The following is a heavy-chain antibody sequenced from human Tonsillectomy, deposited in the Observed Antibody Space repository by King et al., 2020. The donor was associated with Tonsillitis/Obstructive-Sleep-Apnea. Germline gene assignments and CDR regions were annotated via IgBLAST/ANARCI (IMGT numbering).Heavy chain of an antibody. CDR3: AKHLWFGEFLGYFDY. CDR1: GFTFSSYA. CDR2: ISGSGDNT. V-gene: IGHV3-23*04. J-gene: IGHJ4*02. Sequence: VQLVESGGGLVQPGGSLRLSCAASGFTFSSYAMSWVRQAPGKGLEWVSSISGSGDNTYYADSVKGRFTISRDNSKNTLYLQMNSLRAEVTALYYCAKHLWFGEFLGYFDYWGQGTLVTVSS. D-gene: IGHD3-10*01.